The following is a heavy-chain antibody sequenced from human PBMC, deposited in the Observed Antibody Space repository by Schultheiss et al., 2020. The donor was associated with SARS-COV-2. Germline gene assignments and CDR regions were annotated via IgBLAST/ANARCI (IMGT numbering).Heavy chain of an antibody. CDR2: IKSKTDGGTT. CDR3: AIYSGYDFNWFDP. Sequence: GESLKISCAASGFTFSNAWMSWVRQAPGKGLEWVGRIKSKTDGGTTDYAAPVKGRFTISRDDSKNTLYLQMNSLKTEDTGVYYCAIYSGYDFNWFDPWGQGTLVTVSS. CDR1: GFTFSNAW. V-gene: IGHV3-15*01. D-gene: IGHD5-12*01. J-gene: IGHJ5*02.